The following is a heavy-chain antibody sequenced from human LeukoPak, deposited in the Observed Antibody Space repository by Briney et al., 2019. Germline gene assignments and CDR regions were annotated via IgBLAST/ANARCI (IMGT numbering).Heavy chain of an antibody. CDR1: GFTFSSYS. CDR3: ARLRSGWYYELPRGNYGMDV. J-gene: IGHJ6*02. CDR2: ISSSSSYI. Sequence: GGSLRLSCAASGFTFSSYSMNWVRQAPGKGLEWVSSISSSSSYIYYADSVKGRFTISRDNARNSLYLQMNSLRAEDTAVYYCARLRSGWYYELPRGNYGMDVWGQGTTVTVSS. V-gene: IGHV3-21*01. D-gene: IGHD6-19*01.